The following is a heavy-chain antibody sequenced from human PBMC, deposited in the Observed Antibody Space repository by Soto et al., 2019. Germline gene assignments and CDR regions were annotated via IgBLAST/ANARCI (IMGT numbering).Heavy chain of an antibody. D-gene: IGHD6-19*01. J-gene: IGHJ3*02. CDR1: GFTFSSYW. Sequence: EVQLVESGGGLVQPGGSLRLSCAASGFTFSSYWMSWVRQAPGKGLEWVANIKQDGSEKYYVDSVKGRFTISRDNAKNSLYLQMNSLRAEDTAVYYCAREGTQWLVPLDAFDIWGQGTMVTVSS. CDR3: AREGTQWLVPLDAFDI. V-gene: IGHV3-7*01. CDR2: IKQDGSEK.